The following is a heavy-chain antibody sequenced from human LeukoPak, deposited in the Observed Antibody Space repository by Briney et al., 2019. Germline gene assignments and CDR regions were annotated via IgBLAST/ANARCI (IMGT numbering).Heavy chain of an antibody. CDR1: GGSISSYY. J-gene: IGHJ4*02. CDR3: ARDESGRWSSGLGHYFDY. D-gene: IGHD6-19*01. Sequence: PSETLSLTCTVSGGSISSYYWSWIRQPAGKGLEWIGRIYTSGCTNYNPSLKSRVTMSVDTSKNQFSLKLSSVTAADTAVYYCARDESGRWSSGLGHYFDYWGQGTLVTVSS. V-gene: IGHV4-4*07. CDR2: IYTSGCT.